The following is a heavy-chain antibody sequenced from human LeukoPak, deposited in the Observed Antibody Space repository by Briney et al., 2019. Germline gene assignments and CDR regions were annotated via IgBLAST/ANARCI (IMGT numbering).Heavy chain of an antibody. J-gene: IGHJ5*02. CDR3: AKDKGLGYSYGYLWFDP. D-gene: IGHD5-18*01. V-gene: IGHV3-30*02. CDR2: IRYDGSNK. CDR1: GFTFSSYG. Sequence: PGWSLRLSCAASGFTFSSYGMHWVRQAPGKGLEWVAFIRYDGSNKYYADSVKGRFTISRDNSKNTLYLQMNSLRAEDTAVYYCAKDKGLGYSYGYLWFDPWGQGTLVTVSS.